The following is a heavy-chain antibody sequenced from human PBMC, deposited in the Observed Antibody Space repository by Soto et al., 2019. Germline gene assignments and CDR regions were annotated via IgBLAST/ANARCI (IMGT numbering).Heavy chain of an antibody. CDR1: GYTFNSYG. D-gene: IGHD3-9*01. J-gene: IGHJ6*03. V-gene: IGHV1-18*01. Sequence: ASVKVCCKASGYTFNSYGISWVRQEPGQGLEWMGWISAYNGNTNYAQKLQGRVTMTTDTSTSTAYMGLRSLRSDDTAVYYCARADLNYDILTGYPYYYYMDVWGKGTTVTVSS. CDR2: ISAYNGNT. CDR3: ARADLNYDILTGYPYYYYMDV.